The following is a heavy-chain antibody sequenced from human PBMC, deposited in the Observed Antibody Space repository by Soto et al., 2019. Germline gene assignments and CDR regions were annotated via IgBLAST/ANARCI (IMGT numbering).Heavy chain of an antibody. V-gene: IGHV4-61*01. Sequence: SETLSLTCTVSGGSISSPNFCWSWILQHPGKGLEWIGFIYYDGTTNYNPTLKSRVTISVDTYKNQFSLTVTSVTAADTAVYYCARRIVATETFDYWGQGTLVTVSS. CDR2: IYYDGTT. CDR3: ARRIVATETFDY. D-gene: IGHD5-12*01. J-gene: IGHJ4*02. CDR1: GGSISSPNFC.